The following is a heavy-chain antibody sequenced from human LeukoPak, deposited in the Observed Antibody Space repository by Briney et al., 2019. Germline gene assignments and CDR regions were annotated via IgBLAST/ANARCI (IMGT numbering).Heavy chain of an antibody. V-gene: IGHV3-30*18. J-gene: IGHJ4*02. CDR1: GFTFSSYS. CDR3: ANLLRWEPY. CDR2: ISYDGSNK. D-gene: IGHD4-23*01. Sequence: GGSLRLSCAASGFTFSSYSMHWVRQAPGKGLEWVAVISYDGSNKYYADSVKGRFTISRDNSKNTLYLQMNSLRAEDAAVYYCANLLRWEPYWGQGTLVTVSS.